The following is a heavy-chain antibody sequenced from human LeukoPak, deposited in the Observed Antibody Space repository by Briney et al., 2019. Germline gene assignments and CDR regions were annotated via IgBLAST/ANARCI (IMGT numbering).Heavy chain of an antibody. CDR3: ARDRHGSGSYYNFDY. V-gene: IGHV1-69*13. Sequence: SVKVSCKASGGTFSSYAISWVRQAPGQGLEWMGGIIPIFGTANYAQKFQGRVTITADESTSTAYMELSSLRSEDTAVYYCARDRHGSGSYYNFDYWGQGTLVTVSS. J-gene: IGHJ4*02. D-gene: IGHD3-10*01. CDR1: GGTFSSYA. CDR2: IIPIFGTA.